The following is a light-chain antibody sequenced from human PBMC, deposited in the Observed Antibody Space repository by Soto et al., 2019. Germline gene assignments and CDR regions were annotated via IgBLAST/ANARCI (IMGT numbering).Light chain of an antibody. CDR1: QSVLYNSNNKNY. CDR3: QQYYSTPLT. Sequence: DVVMTQSQDSLAVSLGERATINCKSSQSVLYNSNNKNYLAWYQQKPGQPPKLLIYWASTRESGVPDRFSGSGSGTDFTLTISSLQAEDVAVYYCQQYYSTPLTFGQGTRLEIK. J-gene: IGKJ5*01. V-gene: IGKV4-1*01. CDR2: WAS.